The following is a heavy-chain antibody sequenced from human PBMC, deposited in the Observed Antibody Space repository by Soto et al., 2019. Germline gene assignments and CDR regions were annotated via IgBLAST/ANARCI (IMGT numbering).Heavy chain of an antibody. V-gene: IGHV1-3*01. CDR2: INAGNGHT. CDR3: ARELQGLYYFDY. J-gene: IGHJ4*02. D-gene: IGHD4-4*01. Sequence: SVKVSCKASEYTFTSYVMHWVRQAPGQSLEWIGWINAGNGHTKYSQKFQDRVTITRDTSANTAYMELSRLRSEDTAVYYCARELQGLYYFDYWGQGALVTVSS. CDR1: EYTFTSYV.